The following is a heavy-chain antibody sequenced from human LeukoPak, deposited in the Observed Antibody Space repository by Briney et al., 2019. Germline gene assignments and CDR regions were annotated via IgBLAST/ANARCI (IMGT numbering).Heavy chain of an antibody. Sequence: GGSLRLSCAASGFTFSSYGMHWVRQAPGKGLEWVAFIRYDGSNKYYADSVKGRFTISRDNSKNTLYLQMNSLRAEDTAVYYCAKDWGERWTIDYWGQGTLVTVSS. V-gene: IGHV3-30*02. J-gene: IGHJ4*02. CDR1: GFTFSSYG. CDR2: IRYDGSNK. D-gene: IGHD3-16*01. CDR3: AKDWGERWTIDY.